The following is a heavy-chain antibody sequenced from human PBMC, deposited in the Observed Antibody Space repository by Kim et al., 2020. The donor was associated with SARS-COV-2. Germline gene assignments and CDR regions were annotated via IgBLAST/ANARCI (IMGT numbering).Heavy chain of an antibody. J-gene: IGHJ6*02. CDR1: GFTFNSHT. Sequence: GGSLRLSCAASGFTFNSHTMHWVRQAPGKGLEWVAVISYDGSKKYYADSVKGRFTISRDNSKNTLYLHMNSLRAEDTAVYYCARERFRYFDWTLLFTYYSTGMDGWGQGTTVTVSS. CDR3: ARERFRYFDWTLLFTYYSTGMDG. V-gene: IGHV3-30*04. D-gene: IGHD3-9*01. CDR2: ISYDGSKK.